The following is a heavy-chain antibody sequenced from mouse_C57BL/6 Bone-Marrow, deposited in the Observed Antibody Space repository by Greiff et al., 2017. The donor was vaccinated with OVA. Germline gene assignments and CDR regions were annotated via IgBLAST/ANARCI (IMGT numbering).Heavy chain of an antibody. Sequence: VQRVESGAELARPGASVKLSCKASGYTFTSYGISWVKQRTGQGLEWIGEIYPRSGNTYYNEKFKGKATLTADKSSSTAYMELRSLTSEDSAVYFCARDGHYYGSSFFAYWGQGTLVTVSA. CDR2: IYPRSGNT. D-gene: IGHD1-1*01. V-gene: IGHV1-81*01. CDR1: GYTFTSYG. J-gene: IGHJ3*01. CDR3: ARDGHYYGSSFFAY.